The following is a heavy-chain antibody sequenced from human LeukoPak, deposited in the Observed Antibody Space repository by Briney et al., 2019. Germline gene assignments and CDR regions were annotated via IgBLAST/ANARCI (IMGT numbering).Heavy chain of an antibody. V-gene: IGHV4-59*01. J-gene: IGHJ4*02. CDR3: ARGSGYLMGIFDY. Sequence: PSETLSLTCTVSGGSISSYYWSWIRQPPGKGLEWIGYIYYSGSTNYNPSLKSRVTIPVDTSKNQFSLKLSSVTAADTAVYYCARGSGYLMGIFDYWGQGTLVTVSS. CDR2: IYYSGST. D-gene: IGHD2-8*01. CDR1: GGSISSYY.